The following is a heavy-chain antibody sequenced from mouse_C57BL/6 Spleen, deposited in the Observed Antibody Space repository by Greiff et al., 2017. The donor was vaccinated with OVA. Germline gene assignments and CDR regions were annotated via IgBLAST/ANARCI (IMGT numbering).Heavy chain of an antibody. V-gene: IGHV5-9-1*02. CDR3: TREGVYDGYYGY. CDR2: ISSGGDYI. Sequence: DVMLVESGEGLVKPGGSLKLSCAASGFTFSSYAMSWVRQTPEKRLEWVAYISSGGDYIYYADTVKGRFTISRDNARNTLYLQMSSLKSEDTAMYYCTREGVYDGYYGYWGQGTTLTVSS. CDR1: GFTFSSYA. J-gene: IGHJ2*01. D-gene: IGHD2-3*01.